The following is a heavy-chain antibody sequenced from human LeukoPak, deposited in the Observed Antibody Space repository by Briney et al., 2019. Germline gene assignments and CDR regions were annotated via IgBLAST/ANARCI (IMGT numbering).Heavy chain of an antibody. CDR1: GGSISSSSYY. D-gene: IGHD3-10*01. V-gene: IGHV4-61*02. CDR2: IYTSGST. CDR3: ARDPFYYGSGPPGYFDY. Sequence: PSETLSLTCTVSGGSISSSSYYWGWIRQPAGKGLEWIGRIYTSGSTNYNPSLKSRVTISLDTSNNQFSLRLSSVTAADTAVYYCARDPFYYGSGPPGYFDYWGQGTLVTVSS. J-gene: IGHJ4*02.